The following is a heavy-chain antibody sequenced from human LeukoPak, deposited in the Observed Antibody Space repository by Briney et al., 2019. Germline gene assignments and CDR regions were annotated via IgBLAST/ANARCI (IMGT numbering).Heavy chain of an antibody. Sequence: SETLSLTCTVSGGSISSSSYYWGWIRQPPGKGLEWIGSIYYSGSTYYNPSLKSRVTISVDTSKNQFSLKLSSVTAADTAAYYCARVGVSFGYCSGGSCYGDYYYYGMDVWGQGTTVTVSS. V-gene: IGHV4-39*07. CDR1: GGSISSSSYY. CDR2: IYYSGST. J-gene: IGHJ6*02. D-gene: IGHD2-15*01. CDR3: ARVGVSFGYCSGGSCYGDYYYYGMDV.